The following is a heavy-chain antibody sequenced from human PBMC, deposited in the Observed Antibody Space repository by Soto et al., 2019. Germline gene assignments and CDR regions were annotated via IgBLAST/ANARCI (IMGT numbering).Heavy chain of an antibody. D-gene: IGHD6-19*01. Sequence: GESLKISCKGSGYSFTSYWISWVRRMPGKGLEWMGRIDPSDSYTNYSPSFQGHVTISADKSISTAYLQWSSLKASDTAMYYCAGAGYSSLSDYWGQGTLVTVSS. CDR1: GYSFTSYW. V-gene: IGHV5-10-1*01. CDR2: IDPSDSYT. CDR3: AGAGYSSLSDY. J-gene: IGHJ4*02.